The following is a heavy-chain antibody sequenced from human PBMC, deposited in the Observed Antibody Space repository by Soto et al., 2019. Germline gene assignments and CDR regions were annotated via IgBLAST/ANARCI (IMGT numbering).Heavy chain of an antibody. V-gene: IGHV1-18*01. CDR2: ISAYNGNT. D-gene: IGHD1-1*01. CDR3: ARTWNDPDDYYYMDS. J-gene: IGHJ6*03. Sequence: QVQLVQSGAEVKKPGASVKVSCKSSGYTFTSYGISWVRQAPGQGLESMGWISAYNGNTNYAQKLQGRVTMTTDTSTSTAYMELRSLRSDDTAWYYCARTWNDPDDYYYMDSGATGPRSPSP. CDR1: GYTFTSYG.